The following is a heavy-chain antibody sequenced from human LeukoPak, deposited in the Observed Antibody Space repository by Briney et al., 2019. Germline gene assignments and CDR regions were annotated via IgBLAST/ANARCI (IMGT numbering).Heavy chain of an antibody. V-gene: IGHV5-51*01. D-gene: IGHD5-24*01. J-gene: IGHJ3*02. CDR1: GYSFTSYW. CDR2: IYPADSDI. CDR3: ARPRDGYNSDAFDI. Sequence: GESLKISCKGSGYSFTSYWIGWVRQMPGKGPEWMGIIYPADSDIRYSPSFQGQVTISADKSISTAYLQWSSLKASDTAMYYCARPRDGYNSDAFDIWGQGTMVTVSS.